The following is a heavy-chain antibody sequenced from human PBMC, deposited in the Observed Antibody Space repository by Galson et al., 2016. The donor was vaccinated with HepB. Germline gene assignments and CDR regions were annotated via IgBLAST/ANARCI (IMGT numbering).Heavy chain of an antibody. CDR3: AKGAYSYDSTGYYPFDY. CDR1: GFTFSSYV. CDR2: ISHDGSVT. V-gene: IGHV3-74*01. D-gene: IGHD3-22*01. Sequence: SLRLSCAASGFTFSSYVMHWVRQTPGKGLVWVSRISHDGSVTTYADFVKGRFTISRDNSKHTLYLQMSSLRAEDTAIYSCAKGAYSYDSTGYYPFDYWGQGTLVTVSS. J-gene: IGHJ4*02.